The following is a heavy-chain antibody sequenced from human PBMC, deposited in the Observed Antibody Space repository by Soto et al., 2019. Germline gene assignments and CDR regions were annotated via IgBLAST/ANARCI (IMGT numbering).Heavy chain of an antibody. D-gene: IGHD2-21*01. V-gene: IGHV3-21*06. J-gene: IGHJ3*02. CDR2: ISGTGTFI. CDR1: GFTFSRNS. CDR3: ARGSVIDTGDALDI. Sequence: EVQLVESGGGLVKPGGSLRLSCAASGFTFSRNSMNWVRQAPGKGLEWVSCISGTGTFIYYSDSVKGRFTISRDDAKSSLYLQMNSLTAEDTAVYYCARGSVIDTGDALDIWGPGTMVTVS.